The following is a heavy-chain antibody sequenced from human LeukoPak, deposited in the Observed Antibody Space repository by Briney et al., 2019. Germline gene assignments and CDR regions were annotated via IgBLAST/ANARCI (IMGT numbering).Heavy chain of an antibody. V-gene: IGHV4-61*05. Sequence: SETLSLTCTVSGGSISSSSYYWGWIRQPPGKGLEWIGYIYYSGSTNYNPSLKSRVTISVDTSKNQFSLKLSSVTAADTAVYYCARDGEYYYDSSGYPYYYYMDVWGKGTTVTVSS. CDR2: IYYSGST. CDR1: GGSISSSSYY. CDR3: ARDGEYYYDSSGYPYYYYMDV. D-gene: IGHD3-22*01. J-gene: IGHJ6*03.